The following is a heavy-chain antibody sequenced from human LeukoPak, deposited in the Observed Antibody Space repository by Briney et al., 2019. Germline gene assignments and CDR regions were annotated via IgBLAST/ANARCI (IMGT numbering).Heavy chain of an antibody. V-gene: IGHV4-34*08. Sequence: GSLRLSCAASGFTFSDYYMSWIRQAPGKGLEWIGEINHSGSTNYNPSLKSRVTISVDTSKNQFSLKLSSVTAADTAVYYCATLRETYCTNGVCYYFDYWGQGTLVTVSS. CDR2: INHSGST. CDR1: GFTFSDYY. CDR3: ATLRETYCTNGVCYYFDY. D-gene: IGHD2-8*01. J-gene: IGHJ4*02.